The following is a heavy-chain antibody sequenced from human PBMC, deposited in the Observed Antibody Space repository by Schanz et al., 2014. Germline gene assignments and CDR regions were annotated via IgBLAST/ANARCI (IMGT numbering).Heavy chain of an antibody. CDR3: ARGGYSSGWYDRDIAHFDY. V-gene: IGHV1-18*01. CDR1: GYAFTTYG. J-gene: IGHJ4*02. D-gene: IGHD6-19*01. Sequence: QVQLVQSGAEVKKPGASVRVSCKVSGYAFTTYGISWVRQAPGQGPEFMGWISTFRNEDTNSAQRFQGRVTLTTDTSTSTAYMELRNLRSDDTAVYYCARGGYSSGWYDRDIAHFDYWGQGTLVTVSS. CDR2: ISTFRNEDT.